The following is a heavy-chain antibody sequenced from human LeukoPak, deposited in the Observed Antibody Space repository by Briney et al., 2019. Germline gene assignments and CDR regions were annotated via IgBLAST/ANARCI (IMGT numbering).Heavy chain of an antibody. CDR2: INHSGST. D-gene: IGHD3-22*01. CDR3: ARRWGYYGSSGYYFRLDFDY. CDR1: GGSFSGYY. Sequence: SETLSLTCAVYGGSFSGYYWSWIRQPPGKGLEWIGEINHSGSTNYNPSLKSRVTISVDTSKNQFSLNLSSVTAADTAVYYCARRWGYYGSSGYYFRLDFDYWGQGTLVTVSS. V-gene: IGHV4-34*01. J-gene: IGHJ4*02.